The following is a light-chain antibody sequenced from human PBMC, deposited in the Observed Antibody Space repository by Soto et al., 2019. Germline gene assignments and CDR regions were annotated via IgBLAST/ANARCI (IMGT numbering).Light chain of an antibody. CDR2: DVS. Sequence: QSALTQPASVSGSLGQSITISCTGTSSDVGAYNYVSWYQQHPGKAPKLMIYDVSNWPSGVSYRFSGSKSGNTASLTISGLQAEDEADSYCSSYTTSSTVVFGGGTKLTVL. J-gene: IGLJ2*01. CDR3: SSYTTSSTVV. V-gene: IGLV2-14*01. CDR1: SSDVGAYNY.